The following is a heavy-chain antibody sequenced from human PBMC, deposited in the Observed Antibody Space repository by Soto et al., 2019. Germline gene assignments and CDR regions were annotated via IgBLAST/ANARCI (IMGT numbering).Heavy chain of an antibody. CDR1: GGSVRTGSYH. J-gene: IGHJ4*02. CDR2: IPNNGSP. V-gene: IGHV4-61*01. Sequence: QVQLQESGPGRVKPSETLSLTCSVSGGSVRTGSYHWSWIRQPPGKGLEWIGFIPNNGSPDYNPYIKRRVVVSIDRSKNQFSLKVNSVTAAVTAVDLCARIGWGGDSWGQGTLVTVSS. D-gene: IGHD7-27*01. CDR3: ARIGWGGDS.